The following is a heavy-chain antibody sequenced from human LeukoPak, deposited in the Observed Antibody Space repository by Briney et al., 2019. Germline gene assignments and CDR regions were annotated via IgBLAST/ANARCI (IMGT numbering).Heavy chain of an antibody. CDR2: ISGSGGST. CDR3: AKGAYSSSWYGPGYFDY. J-gene: IGHJ4*02. Sequence: PGGSLRLSCAASGFTFSSYAMSWVRQAPGKGLEWVPAISGSGGSTYYADSVKGRFTISRDNSKNTLYLQMNSLRAEDTAVYYCAKGAYSSSWYGPGYFDYWGQGTLVTASS. D-gene: IGHD6-13*01. V-gene: IGHV3-23*01. CDR1: GFTFSSYA.